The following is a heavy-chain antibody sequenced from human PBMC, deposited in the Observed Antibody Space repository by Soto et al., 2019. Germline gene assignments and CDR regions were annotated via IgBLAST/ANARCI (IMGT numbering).Heavy chain of an antibody. D-gene: IGHD5-18*01. J-gene: IGHJ4*02. CDR1: GGSISSSSYY. Sequence: PSETLSLTCTVSGGSISSSSYYWGWIRQPPGKGLEWIGSIYYSGSTYYNPSLKSRVTISVDTSKNQFSLKLSSVTAADTAVYYCAAPKVATWYRYSYGYDFDYWGQGTLVTVS. V-gene: IGHV4-39*01. CDR2: IYYSGST. CDR3: AAPKVATWYRYSYGYDFDY.